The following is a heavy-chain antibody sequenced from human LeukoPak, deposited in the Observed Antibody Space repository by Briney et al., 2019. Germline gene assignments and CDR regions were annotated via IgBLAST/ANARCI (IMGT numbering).Heavy chain of an antibody. CDR3: ARGRSSSWFGNWFDP. CDR1: GGSISSGSYY. CDR2: ISKSGNT. D-gene: IGHD6-13*01. J-gene: IGHJ5*02. Sequence: SETLSLTCAVSGGSISSGSYYWGWIRQPPGKGLELIGSISKSGNTYYSPSLKSRVTISVDTSKNQFSLKLSSVTAADTAVYYCARGRSSSWFGNWFDPWGQGTLVTVSS. V-gene: IGHV4-39*07.